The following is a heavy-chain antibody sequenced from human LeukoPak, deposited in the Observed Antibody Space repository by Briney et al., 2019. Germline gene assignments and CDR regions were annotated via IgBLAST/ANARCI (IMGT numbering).Heavy chain of an antibody. CDR1: GFTFSSYA. D-gene: IGHD5-18*01. J-gene: IGHJ4*02. CDR3: AKDHDVNTPMVRPPQFDS. V-gene: IGHV3-30-3*01. Sequence: GGSLRLSCAAPGFTFSSYAMHWVRQAPGKGLEWVAVISYDGSNKYYADSVKGRFTISRDNSKNTLYLQMNTLRAEDTALYYCAKDHDVNTPMVRPPQFDSWGQGTLVTDSS. CDR2: ISYDGSNK.